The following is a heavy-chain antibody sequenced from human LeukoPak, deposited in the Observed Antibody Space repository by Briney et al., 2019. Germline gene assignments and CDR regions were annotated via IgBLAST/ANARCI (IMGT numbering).Heavy chain of an antibody. V-gene: IGHV3-7*01. J-gene: IGHJ6*03. D-gene: IGHD3-16*01. CDR1: GFTVSSNF. Sequence: GGSLRLSCATSGFTVSSNFMSWVRQAPGKGLEWVASIKQDGGDKFYADSVKGRFTISRDNAKNSLYLQVNSLRAEDSAMYYCARDLGVLIARYYYYYMDVWGRGTTVTVSS. CDR2: IKQDGGDK. CDR3: ARDLGVLIARYYYYYMDV.